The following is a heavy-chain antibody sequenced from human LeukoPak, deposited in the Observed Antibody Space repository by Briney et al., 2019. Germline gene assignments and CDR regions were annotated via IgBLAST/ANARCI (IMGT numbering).Heavy chain of an antibody. D-gene: IGHD3-22*01. CDR3: AREGYYDSSGYSPYAFDI. CDR1: GYTFTFYG. J-gene: IGHJ3*02. CDR2: ISAYNGNT. Sequence: ASVKVSCKASGYTFTFYGISWVRQAPGQGLEWMGWISAYNGNTNYAQKFQGRVTMTTDTSTSTAYMELRSLRSDDTAVYYCAREGYYDSSGYSPYAFDIWGQGTMVTVSS. V-gene: IGHV1-18*01.